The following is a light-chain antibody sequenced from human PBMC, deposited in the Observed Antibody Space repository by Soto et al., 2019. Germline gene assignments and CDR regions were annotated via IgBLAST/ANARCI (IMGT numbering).Light chain of an antibody. CDR3: QQRSNWPQLT. CDR1: QGISSY. Sequence: EIVLTQSPATLSLSPGERATLSCRASQGISSYLAWYQQKPGQAPRLLISDASNRATGIPARFSGSVFGTDFTLTISSLEPEDFAVYYCQQRSNWPQLTFGGGTKVEIK. V-gene: IGKV3-11*01. CDR2: DAS. J-gene: IGKJ4*01.